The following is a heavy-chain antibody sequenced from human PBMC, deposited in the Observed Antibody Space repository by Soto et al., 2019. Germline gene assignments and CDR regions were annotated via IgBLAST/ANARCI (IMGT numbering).Heavy chain of an antibody. CDR1: GYTFTSYY. J-gene: IGHJ5*02. CDR3: ARDPYHCSSTSCSARNWFDP. V-gene: IGHV1-46*03. D-gene: IGHD2-2*01. Sequence: ASVKVSCKASGYTFTSYYMHWVRQAPGQGLEWMGIINPSGGSTSYAQKFQGRVTMTRDTSTSTVYMELSSLRSEDTAVYYCARDPYHCSSTSCSARNWFDPWGQGTLVTVSS. CDR2: INPSGGST.